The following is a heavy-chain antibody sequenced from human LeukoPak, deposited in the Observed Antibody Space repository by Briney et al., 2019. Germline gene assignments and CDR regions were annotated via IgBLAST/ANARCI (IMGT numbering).Heavy chain of an antibody. CDR2: IYYSGST. J-gene: IGHJ4*02. V-gene: IGHV4-30-4*08. D-gene: IGHD6-6*01. Sequence: PSETLSLTCTVSGGSISSGDHYWSWIRQPPGKGLEWIGYIYYSGSTCYNPSLKSRVTISVDASKSQFSLKLSSVTAADTAVYYCARVYWGSSSSPIDYWGQGTLVTVSS. CDR3: ARVYWGSSSSPIDY. CDR1: GGSISSGDHY.